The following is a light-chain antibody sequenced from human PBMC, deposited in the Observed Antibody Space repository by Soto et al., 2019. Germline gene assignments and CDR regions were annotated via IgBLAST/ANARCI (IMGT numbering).Light chain of an antibody. CDR3: QHYDGYPLT. J-gene: IGKJ4*01. V-gene: IGKV1-5*03. Sequence: DLQMTQSPSTLSASVGDRVTITCRASQNINNWLAWYQQKPGKAPELLIYKTSNLQSGVPSRFSGSGSETEFTLTISSLQPDDLATYYCQHYDGYPLTFGGGTKVEI. CDR1: QNINNW. CDR2: KTS.